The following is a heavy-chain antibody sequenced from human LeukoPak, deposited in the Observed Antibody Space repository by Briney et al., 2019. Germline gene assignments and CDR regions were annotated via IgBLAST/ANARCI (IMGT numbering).Heavy chain of an antibody. Sequence: ASVKVSCKASGYTFTSYDINWVRQATGRGLEWMGWMNPNSGNTGYAQKFQGRVTITRNTSISTAYMELSSLRSEDTAVYYCARASTYYDFWSGYSFYYFDYWGQGTLVTVSS. V-gene: IGHV1-8*03. J-gene: IGHJ4*02. CDR1: GYTFTSYD. D-gene: IGHD3-3*01. CDR2: MNPNSGNT. CDR3: ARASTYYDFWSGYSFYYFDY.